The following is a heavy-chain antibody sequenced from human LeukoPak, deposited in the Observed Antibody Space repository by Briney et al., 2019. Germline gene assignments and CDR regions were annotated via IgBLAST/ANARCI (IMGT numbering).Heavy chain of an antibody. CDR1: GGSFSGYY. Sequence: SETLSLTCAVYGGSFSGYYWSWIRQPPGKGLEWIGEINHSGSTNYNPSLKSRVTISVDTSKNQFSLKLSSVTAADTAVYYCARLHRQYHGSSWYGGVGYYYYYMDVWGKGTTVTISS. CDR2: INHSGST. CDR3: ARLHRQYHGSSWYGGVGYYYYYMDV. D-gene: IGHD6-13*01. V-gene: IGHV4-34*01. J-gene: IGHJ6*03.